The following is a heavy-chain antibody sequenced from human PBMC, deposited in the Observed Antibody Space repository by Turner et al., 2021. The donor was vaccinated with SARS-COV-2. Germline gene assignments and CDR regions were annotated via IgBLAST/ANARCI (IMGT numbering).Heavy chain of an antibody. J-gene: IGHJ3*02. CDR1: AFAFNIYS. CDR2: ISSSGKNV. V-gene: IGHV3-21*01. Sequence: EVQVVASGGGLVKPGGSLRLPCAASAFAFNIYSMNWVRQAPGKGLEWVSAISSSGKNVYYADSVKGRFTISRDNAKSSLYLQMNSLRVEDTALYYCAKVRVDVSKRSDAFDIWGQGTMVTVSS. D-gene: IGHD5-12*01. CDR3: AKVRVDVSKRSDAFDI.